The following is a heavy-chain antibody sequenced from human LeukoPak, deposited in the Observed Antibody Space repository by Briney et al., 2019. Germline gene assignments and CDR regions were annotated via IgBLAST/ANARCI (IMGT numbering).Heavy chain of an antibody. D-gene: IGHD5-18*01. CDR1: GGSISSGDYY. CDR2: IYYSGST. CDR3: ARGGSERWIQLWLHWFDP. Sequence: PSETLSLTCTVSGGSISSGDYYWSWIRQPPGKGLEWIGYIYYSGSTYYNPSLKSRVTISVDTSKNQFSLKLSSVTAADTAVYHCARGGSERWIQLWLHWFDPWGQGTLVTVSS. V-gene: IGHV4-30-4*08. J-gene: IGHJ5*02.